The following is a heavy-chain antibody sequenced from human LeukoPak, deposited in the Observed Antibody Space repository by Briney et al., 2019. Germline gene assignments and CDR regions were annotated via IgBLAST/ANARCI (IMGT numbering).Heavy chain of an antibody. J-gene: IGHJ5*02. V-gene: IGHV4-4*08. D-gene: IGHD4-23*01. CDR3: ATSYDGKTAPYDL. CDR2: MCPSGRT. Sequence: PSETLSLTWTVSNDSISSYCCSWVRQPPGKGLEWIGFMCPSGRTDYNPSLKSRVTMSIDTSKNQLSMELRFLTAADTAVYYCATSYDGKTAPYDLWGHGTLVTVSS. CDR1: NDSISSYC.